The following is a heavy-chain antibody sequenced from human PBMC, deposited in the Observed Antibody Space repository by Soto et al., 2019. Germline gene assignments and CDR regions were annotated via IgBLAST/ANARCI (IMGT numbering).Heavy chain of an antibody. CDR3: APWFGAFDY. Sequence: QVQLVESGGGVVQPGRSLRLSCAASGFTFSSYGMHWVRQAPGKGLEWVAGISYDGSNKYYADSVKGRFTISRDNSKNKLYLQMNSLRAEDTAVYYCAPWFGAFDYWGQGTLVTVSS. CDR1: GFTFSSYG. J-gene: IGHJ4*02. D-gene: IGHD3-10*01. V-gene: IGHV3-30*03. CDR2: ISYDGSNK.